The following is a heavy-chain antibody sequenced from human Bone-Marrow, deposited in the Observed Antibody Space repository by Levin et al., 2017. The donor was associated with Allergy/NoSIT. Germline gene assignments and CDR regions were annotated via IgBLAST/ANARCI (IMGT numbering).Heavy chain of an antibody. D-gene: IGHD6-6*01. CDR2: ISPLFGTA. J-gene: IGHJ6*02. CDR3: AGVPAAREGKSYYYYGMDV. CDR1: GDTFTNYI. Sequence: ASVKVSCKASGDTFTNYIFGWVRQAPGQGLEWMGGISPLFGTANYAQKFQGRVTITADKSTRTAYMELSNLRSEDTALYFCAGVPAAREGKSYYYYGMDVWGPGTTVTVAS. V-gene: IGHV1-69*06.